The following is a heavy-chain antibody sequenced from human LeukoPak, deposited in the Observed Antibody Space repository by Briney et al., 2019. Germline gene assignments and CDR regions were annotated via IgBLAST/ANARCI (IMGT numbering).Heavy chain of an antibody. CDR3: AKLDSSGPYYFDS. J-gene: IGHJ4*02. CDR2: ISGSGDGT. CDR1: GFTFSSYA. V-gene: IGHV3-23*01. Sequence: GGSLRLSCAASGFTFSSYAMSWVRQAPGKGLEWVSAISGSGDGTYSADSVKGRITISRDNSKNTLYLQMSSLRAEDTAVFYCAKLDSSGPYYFDSWGQGTLVTVSS. D-gene: IGHD6-19*01.